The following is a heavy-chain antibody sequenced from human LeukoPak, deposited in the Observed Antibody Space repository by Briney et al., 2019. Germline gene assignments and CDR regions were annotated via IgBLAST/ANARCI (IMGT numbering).Heavy chain of an antibody. D-gene: IGHD6-13*01. CDR1: GGTFSSYT. CDR3: ARGVHSSSWAYYYYYMDI. Sequence: SVKVSCKASGGTFSSYTISWVRQAPGQGLEWMGRIIPILGIANYAQKFQGRVTITADKSTSTAYMELSSLRSEDTAVYYCARGVHSSSWAYYYYYMDIWGKGTTVTVSS. V-gene: IGHV1-69*02. CDR2: IIPILGIA. J-gene: IGHJ6*03.